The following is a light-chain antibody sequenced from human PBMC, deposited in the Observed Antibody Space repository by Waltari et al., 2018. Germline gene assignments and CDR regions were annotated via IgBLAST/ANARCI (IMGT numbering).Light chain of an antibody. Sequence: QSVLTQPPSASGTPGQRVTIPCSGSSPNIGSNYLYWYQQLPGTAPKLLIYRNNQRPSGVPDRFSGSKSGTSASLAISGLRSEDEGVYYCASWDESHYVFGSGTRVTVV. CDR2: RNN. CDR1: SPNIGSNY. V-gene: IGLV1-47*01. CDR3: ASWDESHYV. J-gene: IGLJ1*01.